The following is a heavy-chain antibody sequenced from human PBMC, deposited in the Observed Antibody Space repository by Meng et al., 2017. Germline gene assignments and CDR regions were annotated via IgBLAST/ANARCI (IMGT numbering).Heavy chain of an antibody. J-gene: IGHJ3*02. CDR2: IYYSGST. CDR1: GGSISSYY. CDR3: ARASGYYGSGSYYNDNDAFDI. V-gene: IGHV4-59*01. D-gene: IGHD3-10*01. Sequence: SETLSLTCTVSGGSISSYYWSWIRQPPGKGLEWIGYIYYSGSTNYNPSLKSRVTISVDTSKNQFSLKLSSVTAADTAVYYCARASGYYGSGSYYNDNDAFDIWGQGKMV.